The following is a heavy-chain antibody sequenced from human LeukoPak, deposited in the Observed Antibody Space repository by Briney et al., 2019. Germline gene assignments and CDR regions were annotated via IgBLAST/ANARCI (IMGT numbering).Heavy chain of an antibody. CDR3: ARYGGNAHDY. Sequence: SETLSLTCTVSGGSISSGDYYWTWIRQHPGKGLEWIGHIYYSGTTYSNPSLKSRVTISVDTSKNQFSLKLSSVTAADTAVYYCARYGGNAHDYWGQGTLSPSPQ. J-gene: IGHJ4*02. CDR1: GGSISSGDYY. D-gene: IGHD4-23*01. V-gene: IGHV4-31*03. CDR2: IYYSGTT.